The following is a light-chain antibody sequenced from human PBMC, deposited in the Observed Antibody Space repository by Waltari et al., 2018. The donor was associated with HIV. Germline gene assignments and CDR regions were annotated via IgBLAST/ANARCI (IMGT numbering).Light chain of an antibody. CDR1: QNVGAF. Sequence: DIRLTQSPSTLSASAGDRVAITCRAGQNVGAFLAWYQQKPGKPPKLLIFQASILEGGVPSRFSGSVSGSDFTLTINGLQSDEFATYYCHQYASFSGTFGQGTKVELK. CDR3: HQYASFSGT. CDR2: QAS. J-gene: IGKJ1*01. V-gene: IGKV1-5*03.